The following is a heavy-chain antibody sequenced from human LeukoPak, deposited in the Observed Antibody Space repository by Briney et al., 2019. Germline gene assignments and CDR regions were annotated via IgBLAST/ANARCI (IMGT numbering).Heavy chain of an antibody. CDR1: GGSISSSSYY. D-gene: IGHD6-19*01. Sequence: PSETLSLTCTVSGGSISSSSYYWGWIRQPPGKGLEWIGSIYYSGSTYYNPSLKSRVTISVETSKNQFSLKLSSVTAADTAVYYCAAGSGWKPYYYYYYMDVWGKGTTVTVSS. CDR3: AAGSGWKPYYYYYYMDV. J-gene: IGHJ6*03. V-gene: IGHV4-39*07. CDR2: IYYSGST.